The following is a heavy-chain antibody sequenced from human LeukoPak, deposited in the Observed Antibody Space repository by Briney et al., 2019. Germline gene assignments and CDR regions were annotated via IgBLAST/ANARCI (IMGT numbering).Heavy chain of an antibody. Sequence: ASVKVSCKAPGYTFTGYYMHWVRQAPGQGLEWMGWINPKSGGTNYAQRFQGRVTMTRDMSTSTVYMELSSLRSEDTAVYYCARGGYSGSYFYMDVWGKGTTVTVSS. D-gene: IGHD1-26*01. CDR1: GYTFTGYY. CDR2: INPKSGGT. CDR3: ARGGYSGSYFYMDV. V-gene: IGHV1-2*02. J-gene: IGHJ6*03.